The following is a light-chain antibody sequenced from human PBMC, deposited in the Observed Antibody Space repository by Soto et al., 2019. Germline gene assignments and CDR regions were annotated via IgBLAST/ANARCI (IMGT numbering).Light chain of an antibody. J-gene: IGKJ1*01. CDR3: RQYNNWPPWT. CDR1: QSVSNN. Sequence: ILMTQSPATLSVSPGERATLSCRASQSVSNNLAWYQQKPGQAPSLLIYDASTRATGIQARFSGSGSGTEFTLTISGRQSEDFSVYYCRQYNNWPPWTVGQGTKVEIK. V-gene: IGKV3-15*01. CDR2: DAS.